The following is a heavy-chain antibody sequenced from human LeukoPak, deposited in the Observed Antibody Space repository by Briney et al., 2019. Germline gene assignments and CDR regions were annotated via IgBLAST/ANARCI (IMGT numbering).Heavy chain of an antibody. Sequence: GGSLRLSCAASGFTFSSYAMHWVCQAPGKGLEWVAVISYDGSNKYYADSVKGRFTISRDNSKNTLYLQMNSLRAEDTAVYYCATHHYDSSGYYSPDYWGQGTLVTVSS. V-gene: IGHV3-30*04. CDR2: ISYDGSNK. CDR1: GFTFSSYA. CDR3: ATHHYDSSGYYSPDY. J-gene: IGHJ4*02. D-gene: IGHD3-22*01.